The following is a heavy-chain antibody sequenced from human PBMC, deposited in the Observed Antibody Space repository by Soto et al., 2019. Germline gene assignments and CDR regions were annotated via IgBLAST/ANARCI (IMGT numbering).Heavy chain of an antibody. J-gene: IGHJ6*02. CDR2: IIPIFGTA. CDR3: ASGLQLWEIAAAGPYYYYGMDV. CDR1: GGTFSSYA. Sequence: QVQLVQSGAEVKKPWSSVKVSCTASGGTFSSYAISWVRQAPGLGLEWMGGIIPIFGTANYAQKFQGRVTITADESTSTAYMELSSLRSEDTAVYYCASGLQLWEIAAAGPYYYYGMDVWGQGTTITVSS. D-gene: IGHD6-13*01. V-gene: IGHV1-69*01.